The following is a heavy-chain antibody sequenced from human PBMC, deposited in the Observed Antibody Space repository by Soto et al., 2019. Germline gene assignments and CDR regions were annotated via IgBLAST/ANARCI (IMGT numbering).Heavy chain of an antibody. CDR1: GGSISSSNW. CDR2: FYHSGST. V-gene: IGHV4-4*02. J-gene: IGHJ6*02. CDR3: ARDRRVRGVIKSYYGMDV. D-gene: IGHD3-10*01. Sequence: SETLSLTCAVSGGSISSSNWWSWVRQPPGKGLEWIGEFYHSGSTNYNPSLKSRVTISVDKSKNQFSLKLSSVTAADTAVYYCARDRRVRGVIKSYYGMDVWGQGTTVTVSS.